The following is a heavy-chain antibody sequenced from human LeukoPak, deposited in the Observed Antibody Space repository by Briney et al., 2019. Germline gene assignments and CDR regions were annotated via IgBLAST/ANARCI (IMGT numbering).Heavy chain of an antibody. CDR3: AKDHTVSITYYFDY. Sequence: WGALRPSFAAPGFTLSFYAKGWVRQAPGKGLEGVSAISGSGGSTYYADSVKGRFTISRDNSKNTLYLQMNSLRAEDTAVYYCAKDHTVSITYYFDYWGQGTLVTVSS. CDR1: GFTLSFYA. D-gene: IGHD1-20*01. J-gene: IGHJ4*02. V-gene: IGHV3-23*01. CDR2: ISGSGGST.